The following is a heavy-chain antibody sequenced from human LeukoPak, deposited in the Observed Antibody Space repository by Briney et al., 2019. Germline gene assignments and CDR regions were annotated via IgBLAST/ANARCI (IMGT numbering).Heavy chain of an antibody. V-gene: IGHV3-66*01. CDR2: IYSAGST. Sequence: GGSLRLSCAASGFTVSSNYMNWVRQAPGKGLEWVSVIYSAGSTYYADSVKGRFTISRDNSKNTLYLQMNSLRAEDTAVYYCARGDSSGYYPDAFDIWGLGTMVTVSS. CDR3: ARGDSSGYYPDAFDI. D-gene: IGHD3-22*01. J-gene: IGHJ3*02. CDR1: GFTVSSNY.